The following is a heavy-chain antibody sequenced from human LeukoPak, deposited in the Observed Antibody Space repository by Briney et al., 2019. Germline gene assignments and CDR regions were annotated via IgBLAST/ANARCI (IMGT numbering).Heavy chain of an antibody. V-gene: IGHV3-30*04. D-gene: IGHD3-10*01. CDR1: GFTFSSYA. CDR2: ISYDGSNK. J-gene: IGHJ4*02. CDR3: TTDLTVRGVITEFLDY. Sequence: PGRSLRLSCAASGFTFSSYAMHWVRQAPGKGLEWVAVISYDGSNKYYADSVKGRFTISRDNSKNTLYLQMNSLKTEDTAVYYCTTDLTVRGVITEFLDYWGQGTLVTVSS.